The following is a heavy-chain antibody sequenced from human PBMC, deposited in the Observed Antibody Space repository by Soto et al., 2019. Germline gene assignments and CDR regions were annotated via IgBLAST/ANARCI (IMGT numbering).Heavy chain of an antibody. Sequence: ASVKVSCKASGYTFTGYYMHWVRQAPGQGLEWMGWINPNSGGTNYAQKFQGWVTMTRDTSISTAYMELSRLRSDDTAVYYCARGKYDILTGYHSFSMDVWGQGTTVTV. D-gene: IGHD3-9*01. CDR3: ARGKYDILTGYHSFSMDV. CDR2: INPNSGGT. CDR1: GYTFTGYY. J-gene: IGHJ6*02. V-gene: IGHV1-2*04.